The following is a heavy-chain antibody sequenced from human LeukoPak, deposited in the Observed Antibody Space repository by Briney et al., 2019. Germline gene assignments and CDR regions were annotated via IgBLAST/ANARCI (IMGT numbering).Heavy chain of an antibody. V-gene: IGHV4-39*07. CDR1: GGSISSSSYY. Sequence: PSETLSLTCTVSGGSISSSSYYWGWIRQPPGKGLEWIGSIYYSGSTNYNPSLKSRVTISVDTSKNQFSLKLSSVTAADTAVYYCARGTPTYYYYYYMDVWGKGTTVTVSS. CDR2: IYYSGST. CDR3: ARGTPTYYYYYYMDV. J-gene: IGHJ6*03.